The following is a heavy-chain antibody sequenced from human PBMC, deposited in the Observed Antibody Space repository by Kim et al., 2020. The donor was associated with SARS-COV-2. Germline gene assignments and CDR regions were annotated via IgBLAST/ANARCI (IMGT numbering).Heavy chain of an antibody. J-gene: IGHJ4*02. Sequence: GGSLRLSCAASGFTFDNYGMSWVRQALGGGLEWVSAISGSGDGTYYRDSVWGRFTISRDNSKNTLYLQMNSLTAEDTAVYYCARDLHDPVVVPAAIWGQGNLVAVSS. CDR1: GFTFDNYG. V-gene: IGHV3-23*01. D-gene: IGHD2-15*01. CDR2: ISGSGDGT. CDR3: ARDLHDPVVVPAAI.